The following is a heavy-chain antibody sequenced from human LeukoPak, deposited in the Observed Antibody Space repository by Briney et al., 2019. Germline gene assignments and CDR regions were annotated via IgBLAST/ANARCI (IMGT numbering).Heavy chain of an antibody. CDR1: GFTFNSYA. Sequence: SGGSLRLPCAASGFTFNSYAMSWVRQAPGEGLEWVSAISGSGGSTYYADSVKGRFTISRDNSKNTLYLQMNSLRAEDTAVYYCAKLDGSGWYRRHDAFDIWGQGTMVTVSS. J-gene: IGHJ3*02. D-gene: IGHD6-19*01. V-gene: IGHV3-23*01. CDR3: AKLDGSGWYRRHDAFDI. CDR2: ISGSGGST.